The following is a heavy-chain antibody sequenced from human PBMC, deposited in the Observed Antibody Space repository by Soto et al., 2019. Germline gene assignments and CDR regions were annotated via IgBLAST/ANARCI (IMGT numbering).Heavy chain of an antibody. Sequence: GGSLRLSCAASGFTFSSYGMHWVRQAPGKGLEWVAVISYDGSNKYYADSVKGRFTISRDNSKNTLYLQMNSLRAEDTAVYYCAKDSLWGRQSHHAFDIWGQGTMVTVSS. J-gene: IGHJ3*02. D-gene: IGHD2-21*01. CDR2: ISYDGSNK. CDR3: AKDSLWGRQSHHAFDI. V-gene: IGHV3-30*18. CDR1: GFTFSSYG.